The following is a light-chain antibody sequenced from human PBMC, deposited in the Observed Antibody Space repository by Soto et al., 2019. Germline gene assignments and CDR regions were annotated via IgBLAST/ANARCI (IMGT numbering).Light chain of an antibody. CDR2: DNN. CDR3: AAWDDSLSVF. CDR1: SSNIGNNY. V-gene: IGLV1-51*01. Sequence: QSVLTQPPSVSAAPGQKVTISCSGSSSNIGNNYVSWYQQLPGTAPKLLIYDNNKRPSGVPDRFSGSKSGTSASLAISGLRSEDEADYYCAAWDDSLSVFFGGGTKLTVL. J-gene: IGLJ2*01.